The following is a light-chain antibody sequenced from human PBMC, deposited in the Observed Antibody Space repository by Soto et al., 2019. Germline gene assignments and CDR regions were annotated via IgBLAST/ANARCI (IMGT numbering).Light chain of an antibody. J-gene: IGLJ2*01. CDR2: EVS. CDR3: SSFASTTSVL. CDR1: SSDVGGYNY. V-gene: IGLV2-14*01. Sequence: QSALTQPASVSGSPGQSITISCTGTSSDVGGYNYVSWYQQHPGKAPKLIIYEVSTRPSGISNRFSGSKSGNTASLTISRLQAEDEADYYCSSFASTTSVLFGGGTKLTVL.